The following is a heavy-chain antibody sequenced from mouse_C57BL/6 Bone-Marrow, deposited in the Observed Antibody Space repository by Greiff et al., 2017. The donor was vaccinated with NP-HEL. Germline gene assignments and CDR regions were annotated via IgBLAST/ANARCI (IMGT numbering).Heavy chain of an antibody. CDR3: AREGTGPGDY. CDR2: INPSNGGN. Sequence: QVQLQQPGTELVTPWPSVKLTCKASGYTFTSYWMHWVKQRPGQGLEWIGNINPSNGGNNYNEKLKSKATRTVDKSSSTAYMQLSSLTSEDSAVYYCAREGTGPGDYWGQGTTLTVSS. D-gene: IGHD4-1*01. J-gene: IGHJ2*01. V-gene: IGHV1-53*01. CDR1: GYTFTSYW.